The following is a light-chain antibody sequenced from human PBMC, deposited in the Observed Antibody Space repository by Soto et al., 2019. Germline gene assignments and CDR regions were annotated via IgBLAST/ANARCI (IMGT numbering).Light chain of an antibody. V-gene: IGLV1-51*01. CDR1: ISNIGNNY. J-gene: IGLJ3*02. Sequence: QSVLTQPPSVSAATGQKVTISCSGSISNIGNNYVSCYHQLPGAAPKLLIYDTDKRPSGIPDRFSGSKSGPSATLGITGLQTGDEADYYCGSWDSSLSAWVFGGGTKVTVL. CDR3: GSWDSSLSAWV. CDR2: DTD.